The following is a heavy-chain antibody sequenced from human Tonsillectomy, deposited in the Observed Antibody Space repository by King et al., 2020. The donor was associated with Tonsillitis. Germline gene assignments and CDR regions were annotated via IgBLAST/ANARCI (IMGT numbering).Heavy chain of an antibody. J-gene: IGHJ4*02. Sequence: VQLVESGGGLVQPGGSLRLSCAASGFTFSSYSMNWVRPAPGKGLEWVSYISSSSRTIHYADSVKGRFTISRDNAKNSLYLQMNSLRDEDTAVYFCARIRATVVTHVDYWGQGTQVTVSS. CDR2: ISSSSRTI. D-gene: IGHD4-23*01. CDR1: GFTFSSYS. V-gene: IGHV3-48*02. CDR3: ARIRATVVTHVDY.